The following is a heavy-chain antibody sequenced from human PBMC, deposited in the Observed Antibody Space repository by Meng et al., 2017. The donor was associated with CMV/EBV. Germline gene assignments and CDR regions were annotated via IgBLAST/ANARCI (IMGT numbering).Heavy chain of an antibody. Sequence: GESLKISCAASGFTFSSYEMNWVRQAPGKGLEWVSSISSSSSYIYYADSVKGRFTISRDNAKNSLYLQMNSLRAEDTAVYYCARDAPGSGSYYIPALSRNYGMDVWGQGTTVTVSS. CDR1: GFTFSSYE. D-gene: IGHD3-10*01. J-gene: IGHJ6*02. CDR2: ISSSSSYI. V-gene: IGHV3-21*01. CDR3: ARDAPGSGSYYIPALSRNYGMDV.